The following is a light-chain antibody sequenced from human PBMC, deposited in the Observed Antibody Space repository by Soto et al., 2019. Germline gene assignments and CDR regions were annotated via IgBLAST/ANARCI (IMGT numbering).Light chain of an antibody. V-gene: IGKV2-28*01. CDR1: QSLLQSNGYNY. CDR3: MQALQTIT. CDR2: LGS. J-gene: IGKJ5*01. Sequence: DIAMTQSPLSLPVTPGEPASISCRSSQSLLQSNGYNYLDWYLQKPGQSPQLLIYLGSNRASGVPDRFSGSGSGTDFTLKISRVEAEDVGVYFCMQALQTITFGQGTRLEIK.